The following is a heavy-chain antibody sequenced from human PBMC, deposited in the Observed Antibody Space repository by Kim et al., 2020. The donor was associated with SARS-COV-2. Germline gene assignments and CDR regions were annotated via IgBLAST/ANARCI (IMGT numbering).Heavy chain of an antibody. V-gene: IGHV6-1*01. CDR1: GDRVSSNSAA. CDR3: AALGDHDAFDI. D-gene: IGHD3-10*01. Sequence: SQTLSLTCAISGDRVSSNSAAWNWLRQSPSRGLEWLGRTYYRSKWYNDYAVSVKSRITINPDTSKNQFSLQLNSVTPEDTAVYYCAALGDHDAFDIWGQGTMVTVSS. J-gene: IGHJ3*02. CDR2: TYYRSKWYN.